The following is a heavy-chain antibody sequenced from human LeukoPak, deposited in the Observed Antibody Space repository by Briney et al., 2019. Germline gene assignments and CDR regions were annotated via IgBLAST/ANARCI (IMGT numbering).Heavy chain of an antibody. J-gene: IGHJ5*02. Sequence: GGSLRLSCGASGFTFTTYAMTWVRQAPGKGLEWVSSITGSGGSTYYADSVKGRFTISRDNSKNTLYLQMNSLRAEDTAVYYCARGRYSGSYDGGWFDPWGQGTLVTVSS. CDR3: ARGRYSGSYDGGWFDP. D-gene: IGHD1-26*01. CDR1: GFTFTTYA. V-gene: IGHV3-23*01. CDR2: ITGSGGST.